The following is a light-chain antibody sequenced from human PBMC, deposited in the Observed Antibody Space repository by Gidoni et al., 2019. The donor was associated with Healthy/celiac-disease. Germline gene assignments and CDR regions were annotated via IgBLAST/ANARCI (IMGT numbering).Light chain of an antibody. V-gene: IGKV4-1*01. Sequence: DIVIPQSPDSLAVSLGERATINCKSSQSVLYSSNNKNYLAWYQQKPGQPPKLLIYWASTRESGVPDRFSGSGSGTDFTLTISSLQAEDVAVYYCQQYYSTPPTFGQGTKVEIK. CDR3: QQYYSTPPT. CDR2: WAS. CDR1: QSVLYSSNNKNY. J-gene: IGKJ1*01.